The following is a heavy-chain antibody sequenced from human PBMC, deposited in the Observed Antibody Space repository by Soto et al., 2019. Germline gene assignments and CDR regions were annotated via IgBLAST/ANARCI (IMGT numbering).Heavy chain of an antibody. D-gene: IGHD4-17*01. CDR2: IYPGDSDT. CDR3: ARSYGDYAYCYYYGMDV. V-gene: IGHV5-51*01. Sequence: PGESLKISCKGSGYSFTSYWIGWVRQMPGKGLEWMGIIYPGDSDTRYSPSFQGQVTISADKSISTAYLQWSSLKASDTAMYYCARSYGDYAYCYYYGMDVWGQGTTVTVSS. CDR1: GYSFTSYW. J-gene: IGHJ6*02.